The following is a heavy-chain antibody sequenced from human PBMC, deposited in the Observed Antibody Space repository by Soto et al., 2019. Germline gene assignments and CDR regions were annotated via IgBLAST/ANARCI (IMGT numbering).Heavy chain of an antibody. D-gene: IGHD3-3*01. CDR1: GGSISSSSYY. CDR2: IYYSGST. V-gene: IGHV4-39*01. J-gene: IGHJ4*02. CDR3: ARHTLITIFGVVTNTYRGDYFDY. Sequence: SETLSLTCTVSGGSISSSSYYWGWIRQPPGKGLEWIGSIYYSGSTYYNPSLKSRVTISVDTSKNQFSLKLSSVTAADTVVYYCARHTLITIFGVVTNTYRGDYFDYWGQGTLVTVSS.